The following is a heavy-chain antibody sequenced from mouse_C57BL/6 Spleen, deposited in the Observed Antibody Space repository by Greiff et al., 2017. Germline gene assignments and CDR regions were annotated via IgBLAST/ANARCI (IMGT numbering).Heavy chain of an antibody. CDR2: ISSGSSTI. CDR3: ARSPVVAHWYFDV. V-gene: IGHV5-17*01. D-gene: IGHD1-1*01. CDR1: GFTFSDYG. Sequence: EVKLMESGGGLVKPGGSLKLSCAASGFTFSDYGMHWVRQAPEKGLEWVAYISSGSSTIYYADTVKGRFTISRDNAKNTLFLQMTSLRSEDTAMYYCARSPVVAHWYFDVWGTGTTVTVSS. J-gene: IGHJ1*03.